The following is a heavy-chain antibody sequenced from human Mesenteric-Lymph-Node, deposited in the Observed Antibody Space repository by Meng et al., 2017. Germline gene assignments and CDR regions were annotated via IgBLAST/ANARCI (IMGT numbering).Heavy chain of an antibody. V-gene: IGHV4-31*03. CDR2: IYYSGST. CDR3: ARVSSGWDYFDY. J-gene: IGHJ4*02. D-gene: IGHD6-19*01. Sequence: QVPLRQGGEGPLKPSQTLSLTCTVSGGSISSGGYYWSWIRQHPGKGLEWIGYIYYSGSTFYNPSLKRRVIISIDTSKNQFSLNLRSVTAADTAVYYCARVSSGWDYFDYWGQGTLVTVSS. CDR1: GGSISSGGYY.